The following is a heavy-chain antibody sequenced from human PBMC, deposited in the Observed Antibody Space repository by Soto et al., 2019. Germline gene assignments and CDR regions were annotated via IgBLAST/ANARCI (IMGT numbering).Heavy chain of an antibody. CDR1: GVSISSYY. J-gene: IGHJ5*02. CDR3: ARDREGWLDP. D-gene: IGHD1-26*01. CDR2: XCXXXRT. Sequence: PXXTLPLTCTVSGVSISSYYWSWIRQPPGXXXXXXXXXCXXXRTXXKKXXXXXXXIXXXDXXXQSLLKIRSVTAEDTAVYYCARDREGWLDPWGQGTLVTVSS. V-gene: IGHV4-59*01.